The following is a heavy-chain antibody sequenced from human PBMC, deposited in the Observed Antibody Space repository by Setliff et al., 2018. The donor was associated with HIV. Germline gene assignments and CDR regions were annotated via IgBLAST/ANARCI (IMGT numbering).Heavy chain of an antibody. CDR3: AKGNYRFEN. J-gene: IGHJ4*02. D-gene: IGHD3-16*02. V-gene: IGHV3-23*01. Sequence: LRLSCAASGFTFSSYAMTWIRQIPGKGLEWVSSISGPGDIIFFADSLKGRFTISRDNSKNTIYLQMVSLRAEDTAVYFCAKGNYRFENWGQGTLVTVSS. CDR1: GFTFSSYA. CDR2: ISGPGDII.